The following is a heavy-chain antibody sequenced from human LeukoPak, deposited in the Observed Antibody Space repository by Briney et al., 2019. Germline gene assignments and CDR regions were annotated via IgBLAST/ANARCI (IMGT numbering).Heavy chain of an antibody. D-gene: IGHD3-22*01. CDR1: GYTFTSYG. J-gene: IGHJ4*02. Sequence: GASVKVSCKASGYTFTSYGISWVRQAPGQGLEWMGRINPNSGGTNYAQKFQGRVTMTRDTSISTAYMELSRLRSDDTAVYYCAREGHLSGYYFPDYWGQGTLVTVSS. CDR2: INPNSGGT. CDR3: AREGHLSGYYFPDY. V-gene: IGHV1-2*06.